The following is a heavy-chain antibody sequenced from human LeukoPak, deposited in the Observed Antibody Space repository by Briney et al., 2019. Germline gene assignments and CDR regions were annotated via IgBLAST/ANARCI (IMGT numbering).Heavy chain of an antibody. D-gene: IGHD2-2*01. CDR2: IYYSGST. CDR3: ARVWREYQLQAPRGKLELRDYYYGMDV. Sequence: KPSETLSLTCTVSGGSVSSGSYYWSWIRQPPGKGLEWIGYIYYSGSTNYNPSLKSRVTISVDTSKNQFSLKLSSVTAADTAVYYCARVWREYQLQAPRGKLELRDYYYGMDVWGQGTTVTVSS. V-gene: IGHV4-61*01. CDR1: GGSVSSGSYY. J-gene: IGHJ6*02.